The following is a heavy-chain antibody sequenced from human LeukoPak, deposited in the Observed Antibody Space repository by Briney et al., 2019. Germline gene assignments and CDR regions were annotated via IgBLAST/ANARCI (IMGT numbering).Heavy chain of an antibody. CDR3: ARVDNYDFWSGAFDY. CDR1: GGSISSGGYY. D-gene: IGHD3-3*01. Sequence: SQTLSLTCTVSGGSISSGGYYWSWIRQHPGKGLEWIGYIYYSGSTYYNPSLKSRVTISVDTSKNQFSLKLSSVTAADTAVYYCARVDNYDFWSGAFDYWGQGTLVTVSS. J-gene: IGHJ4*02. V-gene: IGHV4-31*03. CDR2: IYYSGST.